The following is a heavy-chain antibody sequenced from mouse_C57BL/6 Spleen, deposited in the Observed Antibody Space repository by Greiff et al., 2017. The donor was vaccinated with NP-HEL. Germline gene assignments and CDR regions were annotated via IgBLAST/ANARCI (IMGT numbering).Heavy chain of an antibody. V-gene: IGHV1-64*01. CDR1: GYTFTSYW. CDR2: IHPNSGST. CDR3: AREGYITTVVAPYFDV. J-gene: IGHJ1*03. D-gene: IGHD1-1*01. Sequence: QVQLQQPGAELVKPGASVKLSCKASGYTFTSYWMHWVKQRPGQGLEWIGMIHPNSGSTNYNEKFKSKATLTVDKSSSTAYMQLSSLTSEDSAVYYGAREGYITTVVAPYFDVWGTGTTVTVSS.